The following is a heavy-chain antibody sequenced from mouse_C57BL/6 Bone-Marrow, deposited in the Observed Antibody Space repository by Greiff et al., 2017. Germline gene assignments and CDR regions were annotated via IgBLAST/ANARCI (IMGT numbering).Heavy chain of an antibody. CDR2: INPYNGGT. CDR3: ANVIYYPYAMDY. CDR1: GYTFTDYY. J-gene: IGHJ4*01. D-gene: IGHD2-1*01. Sequence: EVQLQQSGPVLVKPGASVKMSCKASGYTFTDYYMNWVKQSHGKSLEWIGVINPYNGGTSYNQKFKGKATLTVVKSSSTAYMELNSLTSEDSAVYYCANVIYYPYAMDYWGQGTSVTVSS. V-gene: IGHV1-19*01.